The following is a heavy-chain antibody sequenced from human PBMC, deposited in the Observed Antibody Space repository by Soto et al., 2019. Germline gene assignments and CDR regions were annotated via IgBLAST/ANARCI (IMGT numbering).Heavy chain of an antibody. CDR3: ASDDSSGYPPRS. CDR1: GGTFSSYA. D-gene: IGHD3-22*01. J-gene: IGHJ4*02. Sequence: QVQLVQSGAEVKKPGSSVKVSCKASGGTFSSYAISWVRQAPGQGLEWMGGIIPIFGTANYAQKFQGRVTITADETTGKAYMELSSLRSEDTAVYYWASDDSSGYPPRSWGQGTLVTVSS. V-gene: IGHV1-69*12. CDR2: IIPIFGTA.